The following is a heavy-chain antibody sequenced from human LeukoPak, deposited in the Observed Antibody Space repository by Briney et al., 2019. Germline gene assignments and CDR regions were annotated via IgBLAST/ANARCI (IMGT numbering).Heavy chain of an antibody. CDR3: AKAYYYGSGRTPPNYYYYYGMDV. CDR1: GFTIDDYA. V-gene: IGHV3-43*02. Sequence: GRSLRLSCAASGFTIDDYAMHWVRQAPGKGLEWVSLISGDGGSTYYADSVKGRFTISRDNSKNSLYLQMNSLRTEDTALYYCAKAYYYGSGRTPPNYYYYYGMDVWGQGTTVTVSS. J-gene: IGHJ6*02. D-gene: IGHD3-10*01. CDR2: ISGDGGST.